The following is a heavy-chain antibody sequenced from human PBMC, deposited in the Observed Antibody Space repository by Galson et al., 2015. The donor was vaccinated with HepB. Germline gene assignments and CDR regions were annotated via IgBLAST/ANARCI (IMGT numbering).Heavy chain of an antibody. J-gene: IGHJ1*01. Sequence: SLRLSCAASGFTFRSYAMSWVRQAPGKGLEWVSYISSSSSTIYYADSVKGRFTISRDNAKNSLYLQMNSLRDEDTAVYYCARDPPPGRDLRGGYFQHWGQGTLVTVSS. V-gene: IGHV3-48*02. CDR3: ARDPPPGRDLRGGYFQH. CDR2: ISSSSSTI. D-gene: IGHD7-27*01. CDR1: GFTFRSYA.